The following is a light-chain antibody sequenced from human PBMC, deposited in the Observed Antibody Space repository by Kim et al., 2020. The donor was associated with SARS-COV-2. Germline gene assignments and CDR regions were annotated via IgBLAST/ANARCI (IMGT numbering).Light chain of an antibody. CDR3: QKYDSAPLT. J-gene: IGKJ4*01. CDR1: QDIYNY. CDR2: AAS. V-gene: IGKV1-27*01. Sequence: DIQMTQSPSSLSAPIGDRVTVTCRASQDIYNYLAWYQQKPGKVPKLLIYAASALQSEVPSRFSGSGFGTDFTLTISSLQPEDVAIYYCQKYDSAPLTFGGGTKVDIK.